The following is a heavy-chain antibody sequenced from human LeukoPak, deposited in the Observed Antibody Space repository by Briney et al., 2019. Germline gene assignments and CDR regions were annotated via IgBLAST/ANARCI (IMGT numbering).Heavy chain of an antibody. CDR2: IYYSGST. CDR3: ARRGGSSSWYWFDY. J-gene: IGHJ4*02. V-gene: IGHV4-39*01. D-gene: IGHD6-13*01. CDR1: GGSISSSSYY. Sequence: SETLSLTCTVSGGSISSSSYYWGWIRQPPGKGLEWIGSIYYSGSTYYNPSLKSRVTISVDTSKNQFSLKLSSVTAADTAVYYCARRGGSSSWYWFDYWGQGTLVTVSS.